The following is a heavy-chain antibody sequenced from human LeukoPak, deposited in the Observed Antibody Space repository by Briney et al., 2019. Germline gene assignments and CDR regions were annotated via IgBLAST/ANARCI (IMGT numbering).Heavy chain of an antibody. CDR2: IKQDGSEK. CDR1: GFTFSSYW. CDR3: ARDRRIAAAAYTSDY. Sequence: GGSLRLSCAASGFTFSSYWMSWVRQAPGKGLEWVANIKQDGSEKYYVDSVKGRFTISRDNAKNSLYLQMNSLRAEDTAVYYCARDRRIAAAAYTSDYWGQGTLVTVSS. V-gene: IGHV3-7*01. D-gene: IGHD6-13*01. J-gene: IGHJ4*02.